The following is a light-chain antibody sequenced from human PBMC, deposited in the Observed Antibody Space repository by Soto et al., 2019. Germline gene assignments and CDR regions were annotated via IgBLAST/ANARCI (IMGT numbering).Light chain of an antibody. J-gene: IGKJ5*01. CDR3: QQRSNWPPIT. V-gene: IGKV3-11*01. CDR1: QTITTE. Sequence: EIVLTQSPATLSLSPGERATLCCRASQTITTELAWYQQKPGQPPRLLIYDASNRATGIPARFSGSGSGTDFTLTISSLEPEDFAVYYCQQRSNWPPITFGQGTRLEIK. CDR2: DAS.